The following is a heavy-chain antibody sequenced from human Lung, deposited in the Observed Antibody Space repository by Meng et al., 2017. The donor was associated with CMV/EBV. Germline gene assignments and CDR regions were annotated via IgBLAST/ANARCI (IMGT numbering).Heavy chain of an antibody. CDR2: IHESVNT. Sequence: SXTXSPXCTVFGAPISDFYWSWTRQPPGKGLEWIGYIHESVNTKYNPSLTSRVTMSIDTSENQFSLRLNSVTAADTAIYYCATVGYCDGADCYIGLFDPWXQGTXVTVSS. D-gene: IGHD2-21*02. J-gene: IGHJ5*02. V-gene: IGHV4-59*01. CDR3: ATVGYCDGADCYIGLFDP. CDR1: GAPISDFY.